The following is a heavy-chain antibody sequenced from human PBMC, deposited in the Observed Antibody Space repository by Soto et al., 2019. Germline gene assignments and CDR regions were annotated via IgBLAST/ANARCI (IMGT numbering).Heavy chain of an antibody. CDR2: ISYDGSNK. V-gene: IGHV3-30*18. CDR1: GFTFSSYG. J-gene: IGHJ6*02. D-gene: IGHD4-4*01. CDR3: AKTLPSNYPTLMPV. Sequence: PGGSLRLACAASGFTFSSYGMHWVRQAPGKGLEWVAVISYDGSNKYYADSVKGRFTISRDNSKNTLYLQMNSLRAEDTAVYFCAKTLPSNYPTLMPVWAQGTTVTVS.